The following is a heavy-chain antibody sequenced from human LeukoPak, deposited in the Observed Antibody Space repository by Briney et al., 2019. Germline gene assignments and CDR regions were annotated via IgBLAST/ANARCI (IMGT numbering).Heavy chain of an antibody. V-gene: IGHV5-51*01. CDR3: ARFSDIAAPRD. Sequence: GESLKISCKGSGYSFTSYWIGWVRQLPGKGLEWMGIIYPGDSDTRYSPSFQGQVTISADRSISTAYLQWSSLKASDTAMYYCARFSDIAAPRDWGQGTLVTVSS. J-gene: IGHJ4*02. D-gene: IGHD6-13*01. CDR1: GYSFTSYW. CDR2: IYPGDSDT.